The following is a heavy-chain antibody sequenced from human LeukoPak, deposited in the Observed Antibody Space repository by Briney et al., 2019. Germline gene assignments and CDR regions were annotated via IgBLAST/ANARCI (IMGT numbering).Heavy chain of an antibody. D-gene: IGHD2-2*03. CDR1: GYTFTGYY. CDR2: INPKNGGP. Sequence: ASVKVSCKASGYTFTGYYIHWVRQAPGQGLEWMGWINPKNGGPNYAQKFQGRVTMTRDTSISTVYMELNRLMSDDTAMYYCATDHLLHGSHWFDPWGQGTLVTVSS. CDR3: ATDHLLHGSHWFDP. V-gene: IGHV1-2*02. J-gene: IGHJ5*02.